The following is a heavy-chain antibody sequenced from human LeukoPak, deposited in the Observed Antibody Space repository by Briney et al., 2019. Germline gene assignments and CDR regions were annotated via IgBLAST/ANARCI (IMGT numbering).Heavy chain of an antibody. D-gene: IGHD4-11*01. V-gene: IGHV1-46*03. CDR2: INPSGGGT. CDR1: GYTFTSYY. Sequence: ASVKVSCKASGYTFTSYYMHWVRQAPGQGLDWMGMINPSGGGTSYAQKFQGRVTMTRDTSTSTVYMELSSLRSEDTAVYRCARIHDSNYGFDYWGQGTLVTVSS. J-gene: IGHJ4*02. CDR3: ARIHDSNYGFDY.